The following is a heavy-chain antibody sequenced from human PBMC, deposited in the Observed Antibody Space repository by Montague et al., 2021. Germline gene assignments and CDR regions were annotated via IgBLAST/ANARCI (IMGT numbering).Heavy chain of an antibody. V-gene: IGHV4-4*02. CDR1: GGSLSSSNW. Sequence: SETLSLTCAVSGGSLSSSNWWTRVRQPPGKGLEWIGEIYHSGSTNYNPSLKSRVTMSVDKSKSQFSLRLTSVTAADTAVYFCARYHVGIVTTTTSAYHYYGMDVWGQGTTVTVSS. J-gene: IGHJ6*02. D-gene: IGHD5-12*01. CDR3: ARYHVGIVTTTTSAYHYYGMDV. CDR2: IYHSGST.